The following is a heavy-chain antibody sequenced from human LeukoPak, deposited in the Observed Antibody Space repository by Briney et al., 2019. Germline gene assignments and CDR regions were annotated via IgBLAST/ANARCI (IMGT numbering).Heavy chain of an antibody. V-gene: IGHV1-18*01. CDR1: GYTFTSYG. CDR3: ARDGTNSYYYDSSGHDAFDI. CDR2: ISAYNGNT. J-gene: IGHJ3*02. D-gene: IGHD3-22*01. Sequence: ASVKVSCKASGYTFTSYGISWVRQAPGQGLEWMGWISAYNGNTNYAQKLQGRVTMTTDTSTSTAYMELRSLRSDDTAVYYCARDGTNSYYYDSSGHDAFDIWGQGTMVTVSS.